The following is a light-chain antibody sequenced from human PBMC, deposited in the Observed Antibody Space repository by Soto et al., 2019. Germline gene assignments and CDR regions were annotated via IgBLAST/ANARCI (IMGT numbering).Light chain of an antibody. CDR3: QKYDSAPLS. J-gene: IGKJ4*01. CDR2: AAS. Sequence: DIQMTQSPSSLSASVGDRVTVTCRASQDISRYLAWYQQKPGQVPELLIYAASTLHSGVSSRFSGSGSGTHFTLTITRLQTEDVATYYCQKYDSAPLSFGGGTKVDIK. CDR1: QDISRY. V-gene: IGKV1-27*01.